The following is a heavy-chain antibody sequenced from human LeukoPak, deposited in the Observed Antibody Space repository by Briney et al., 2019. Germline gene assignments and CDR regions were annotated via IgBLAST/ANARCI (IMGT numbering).Heavy chain of an antibody. Sequence: SETLSLTCSVSNASISSHFWTWVRQPPGKGLEWIGHIHYSGSTNYNPSLKSRVTLSLDTSKNQFSLELTSVTAADTAIFYCARLRPLLDQLLYFAFDSWGQGTLVTVSS. CDR3: ARLRPLLDQLLYFAFDS. CDR1: NASISSHF. D-gene: IGHD2-2*02. J-gene: IGHJ5*01. V-gene: IGHV4-59*11. CDR2: IHYSGST.